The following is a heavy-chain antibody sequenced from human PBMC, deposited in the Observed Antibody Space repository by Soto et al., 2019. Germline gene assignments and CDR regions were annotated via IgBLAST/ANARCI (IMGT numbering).Heavy chain of an antibody. Sequence: PSETLSLTCAVYGGSFSGYYWSWIRQPPGKGLEWIGEINHSGSTNYNPSLKSRVTISVDTSKNQFSLKLSSVTAADTAVYYCARVVAARPRLSNWFDPWRQRTLVTFSS. CDR2: INHSGST. CDR1: GGSFSGYY. D-gene: IGHD6-6*01. J-gene: IGHJ5*02. CDR3: ARVVAARPRLSNWFDP. V-gene: IGHV4-34*01.